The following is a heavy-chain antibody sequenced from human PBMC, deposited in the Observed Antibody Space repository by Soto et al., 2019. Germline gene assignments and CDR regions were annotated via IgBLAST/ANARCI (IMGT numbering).Heavy chain of an antibody. CDR2: IYNSGST. D-gene: IGHD1-26*01. CDR3: ARGPSGDKVDY. V-gene: IGHV4-30-4*01. J-gene: IGHJ4*02. Sequence: QVQLQESGPGVVDPSQTLSLTCIVSGGSINNNGYFWSWIRQPPGSGLEWIGHIYNSGSTYSNPSLKSRLTISVDTSKNQFSLKLSSVTAADTAVYYCARGPSGDKVDYWGQGTLVTVSS. CDR1: GGSINNNGYF.